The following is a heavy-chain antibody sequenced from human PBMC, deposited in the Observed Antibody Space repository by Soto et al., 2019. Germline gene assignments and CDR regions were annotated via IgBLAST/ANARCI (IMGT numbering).Heavy chain of an antibody. CDR2: IYYSGST. D-gene: IGHD3-10*01. CDR3: ARDPPRGVRAV. V-gene: IGHV4-31*03. CDR1: VGSISSGGYY. J-gene: IGHJ4*02. Sequence: PSETLSLTCTFSVGSISSGGYYCSWIRQHPWKGLEWIGYIYYSGSTYYNPSLKSRVTISVDTSKNQFSLKLSSVTAADTAVYYYARDPPRGVRAVWGQGTLVSVSS.